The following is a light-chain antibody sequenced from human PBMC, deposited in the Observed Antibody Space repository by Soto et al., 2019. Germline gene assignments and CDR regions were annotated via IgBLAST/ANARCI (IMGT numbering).Light chain of an antibody. J-gene: IGKJ1*01. CDR1: QSVTSNY. CDR2: GAS. Sequence: EIVLTQSPGTLSLSPGERATLSCMASQSVTSNYLAWYQQKPGQAPRLLIYGASSRATGIPDRISGSGSGTDFTLTINRLESEDFAAYYCQQYGNSPWTFGRGTKVDIK. V-gene: IGKV3-20*01. CDR3: QQYGNSPWT.